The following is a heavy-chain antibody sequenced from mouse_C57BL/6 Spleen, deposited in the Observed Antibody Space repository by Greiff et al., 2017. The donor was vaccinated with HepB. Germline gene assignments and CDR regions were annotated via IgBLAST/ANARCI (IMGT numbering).Heavy chain of an antibody. D-gene: IGHD2-4*01. V-gene: IGHV5-4*01. CDR3: AREDSDYAWFAY. CDR2: ISDGGSYT. CDR1: GFTFSSYA. J-gene: IGHJ3*01. Sequence: EVKLMESGGGLVKPGGSLKLSCAASGFTFSSYAMSWVRQTPEKRLEWVATISDGGSYTYYPDNVKGRFTISRDNAKNNLYLQMSHLKSEDTAMYYCAREDSDYAWFAYWGQGTLVTVSA.